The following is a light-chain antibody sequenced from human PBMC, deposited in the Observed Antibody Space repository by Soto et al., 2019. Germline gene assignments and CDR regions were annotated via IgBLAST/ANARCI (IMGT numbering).Light chain of an antibody. CDR3: TSYASTTPHVV. J-gene: IGLJ2*01. V-gene: IGLV2-14*01. Sequence: QSVLTQPASVSGSPGQSITISCTGTISDVGGYNYVSWYQHHPGKAPNLMIYEVFNRPSGVSNRFSGSGSGNTASLTISGLQAEDEGDYYCTSYASTTPHVVFGGGTKLTVL. CDR2: EVF. CDR1: ISDVGGYNY.